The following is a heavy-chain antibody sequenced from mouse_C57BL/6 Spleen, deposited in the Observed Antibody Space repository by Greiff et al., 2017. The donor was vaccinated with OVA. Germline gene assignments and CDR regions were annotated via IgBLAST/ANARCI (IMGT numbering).Heavy chain of an antibody. CDR2: ISSGGSFT. J-gene: IGHJ2*01. CDR3: ARHYYGSHDY. CDR1: GFTFSSYD. D-gene: IGHD1-1*01. V-gene: IGHV5-6*02. Sequence: DVKLVESGGDFVKPGGSLKLSCAASGFTFSSYDMSWVRQTPDKRLEWVATISSGGSFTYYPDSVKGRFTISRDNAKNTLYLQMSSLKSEDTAIYSCARHYYGSHDYWGQGTTLTVSS.